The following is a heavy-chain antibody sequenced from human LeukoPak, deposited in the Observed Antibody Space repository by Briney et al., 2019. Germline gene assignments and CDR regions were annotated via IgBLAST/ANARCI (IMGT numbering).Heavy chain of an antibody. V-gene: IGHV1-8*02. Sequence: GASVKVSCKASGYTFTSYGISWVRQATGQGLEWMGWMNPNSGNTGYAQKFQGRVTITRNTSISTAYMELSSLRSEDTAVYYCARGVPDLGYCSGGSCPTYYWYFDLWGRGTLVTVSS. CDR2: MNPNSGNT. CDR3: ARGVPDLGYCSGGSCPTYYWYFDL. D-gene: IGHD2-15*01. CDR1: GYTFTSYG. J-gene: IGHJ2*01.